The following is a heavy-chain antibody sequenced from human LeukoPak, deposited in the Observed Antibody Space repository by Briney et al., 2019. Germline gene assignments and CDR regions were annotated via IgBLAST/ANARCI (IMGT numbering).Heavy chain of an antibody. J-gene: IGHJ3*02. CDR2: ISYDESNE. D-gene: IGHD6-19*01. CDR1: GFTFSSYG. V-gene: IGHV3-30*18. CDR3: VKVLRSGCCAFDI. Sequence: PGRSLRLSCAASGFTFSSYGMHWVRQAPGKGLEWVAAISYDESNEYYVDSVKGRFTVSRDNSKNTLYLQMNSLRVEDTAVYYCVKVLRSGCCAFDIWGQGTMVTVSS.